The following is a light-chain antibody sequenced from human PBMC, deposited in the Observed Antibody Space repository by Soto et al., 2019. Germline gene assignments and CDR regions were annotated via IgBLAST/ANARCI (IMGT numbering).Light chain of an antibody. CDR1: QSISTY. J-gene: IGKJ4*01. CDR3: RQSYSTPLT. CDR2: AAS. Sequence: DIQMAQSPSSLSASVGDRVTITCRTSQSISTYLNWYQQKPGKAPNLLIYAASRLQSGVPSRFGGSGSETEFTLTINNLQPEDFATYYWRQSYSTPLTFGGGTKVEIK. V-gene: IGKV1-39*01.